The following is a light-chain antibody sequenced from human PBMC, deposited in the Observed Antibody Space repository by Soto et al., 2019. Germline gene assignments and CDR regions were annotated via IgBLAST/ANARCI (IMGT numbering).Light chain of an antibody. CDR2: GAS. CDR3: QQYNNWTIT. Sequence: EIVMTQSRTTLSVSPGPRPTLSCMANQNVISNLAWYQQKHGQAPRFLMYGASTRATGIPARFSGSVSGTEGTISISSLKQEDGSVYYCQQYNNWTITFGQGTRLEIK. V-gene: IGKV3-15*01. J-gene: IGKJ5*01. CDR1: QNVISN.